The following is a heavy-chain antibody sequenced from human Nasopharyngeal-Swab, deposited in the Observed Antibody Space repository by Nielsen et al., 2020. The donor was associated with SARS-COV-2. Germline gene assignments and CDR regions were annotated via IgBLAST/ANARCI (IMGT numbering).Heavy chain of an antibody. D-gene: IGHD3-16*01. J-gene: IGHJ4*02. Sequence: GESLKISCAASGFTVSSNYMSWVRQAPGKGLEWVSVIYSGGSTYYADSVKGRFTISRDNSKNTLYLQMNSLRAEDTAVYYCARHGVVFNALDDYWGQGTLVTVSS. CDR1: GFTVSSNY. CDR2: IYSGGST. CDR3: ARHGVVFNALDDY. V-gene: IGHV3-66*04.